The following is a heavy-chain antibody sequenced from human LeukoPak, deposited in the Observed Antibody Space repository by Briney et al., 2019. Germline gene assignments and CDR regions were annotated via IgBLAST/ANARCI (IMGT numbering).Heavy chain of an antibody. V-gene: IGHV4-34*01. CDR2: INHSGST. Sequence: SETLSLTCAVYGGSFSGYYWSWIRQPPGKGLEWIGEINHSGSTNYNPSLKSRVTISVDTSKNQFSLKLTSVTAADTAVYYCARGVPGYWGQGTLVTVSS. J-gene: IGHJ4*02. CDR1: GGSFSGYY. D-gene: IGHD3-10*01. CDR3: ARGVPGY.